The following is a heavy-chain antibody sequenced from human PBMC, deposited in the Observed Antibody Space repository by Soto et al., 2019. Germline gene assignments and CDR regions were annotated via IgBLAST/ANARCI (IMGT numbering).Heavy chain of an antibody. Sequence: QFHLVQSGAEVRKPGASVKISCRASGYPFTSYAIPWMRLAPGHGLEWMGWITGGNNTKYSQTVMGRDSITSDTSASTAYMELSSLRSEDRALYYCARGRLFNDYWGQGTLVTVSS. J-gene: IGHJ4*02. CDR1: GYPFTSYA. D-gene: IGHD3-22*01. CDR2: ITGGNNT. CDR3: ARGRLFNDY. V-gene: IGHV1-3*01.